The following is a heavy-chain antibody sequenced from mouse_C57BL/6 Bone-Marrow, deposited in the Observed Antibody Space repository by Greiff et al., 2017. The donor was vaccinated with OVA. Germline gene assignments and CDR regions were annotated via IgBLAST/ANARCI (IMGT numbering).Heavy chain of an antibody. CDR3: ARGAFYGSSLDY. J-gene: IGHJ2*01. CDR1: GYSITSGYY. CDR2: ISYDGSN. D-gene: IGHD1-1*01. Sequence: ESGPGLVKPSRSLSLTCSVTGYSITSGYYWNWIRQFPGNKLEWMGYISYDGSNNYNPSLKNRISITRDTSKNQFFLKLNSVTTEDTATYYCARGAFYGSSLDYWGQGTTLTVSS. V-gene: IGHV3-6*01.